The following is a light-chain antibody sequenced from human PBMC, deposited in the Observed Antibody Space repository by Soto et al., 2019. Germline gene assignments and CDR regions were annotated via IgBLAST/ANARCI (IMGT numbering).Light chain of an antibody. CDR3: QQYNGFSRT. CDR2: KAS. Sequence: DIQMTQSPSTLSASVGCRVTITCRSSQTISTWLAWYQQKPGKAPKLLIYKASSLESGVPSRFSGSGSGTEFTLTINSLQHDDFATYYCQQYNGFSRTFGQGTKVDIK. V-gene: IGKV1-5*03. J-gene: IGKJ1*01. CDR1: QTISTW.